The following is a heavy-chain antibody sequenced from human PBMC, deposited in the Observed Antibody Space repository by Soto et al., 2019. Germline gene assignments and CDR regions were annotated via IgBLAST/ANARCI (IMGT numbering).Heavy chain of an antibody. J-gene: IGHJ4*02. CDR3: AKDGANWNSYYFDY. D-gene: IGHD1-7*01. Sequence: QVQLVESGGGVVQHGRSLRLSCAASGFTFSSYGMHWVRQAPGKGLEWVAVISYDGSNKYYADSVKGRFTISRDNSKNTLYLQMNSLRAEDTAVYYCAKDGANWNSYYFDYWGQGTLVTVSS. CDR1: GFTFSSYG. CDR2: ISYDGSNK. V-gene: IGHV3-30*18.